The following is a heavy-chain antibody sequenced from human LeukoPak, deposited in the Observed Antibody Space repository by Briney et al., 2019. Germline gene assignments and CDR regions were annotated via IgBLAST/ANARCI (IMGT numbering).Heavy chain of an antibody. V-gene: IGHV3-30*02. D-gene: IGHD5-18*01. CDR1: GFTFSSYG. CDR3: AKGDEVGYSYGIDY. Sequence: GGSLRLSCAASGFTFSSYGMHWVRQAPGKGLEWVAFIRYDGSDKYYADSVKGRFTISRDNSKNTLYLQMNSLRAEDTAVYYCAKGDEVGYSYGIDYWGQGTLVTVSS. J-gene: IGHJ4*02. CDR2: IRYDGSDK.